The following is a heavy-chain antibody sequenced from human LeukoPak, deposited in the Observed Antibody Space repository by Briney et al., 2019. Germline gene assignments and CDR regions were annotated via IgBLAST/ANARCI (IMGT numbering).Heavy chain of an antibody. CDR1: GLVFDNFA. Sequence: PGGSLRLSCAASGLVFDNFAMSWVRQAPGKGLEWVSVIYSGGSTYYADSVKGRFTISRDNSKNTLYLQMNSLRAEDTAVYYCAREMYGLGAFDIWGQGTMVTVSS. J-gene: IGHJ3*02. V-gene: IGHV3-53*01. D-gene: IGHD2-8*01. CDR2: IYSGGST. CDR3: AREMYGLGAFDI.